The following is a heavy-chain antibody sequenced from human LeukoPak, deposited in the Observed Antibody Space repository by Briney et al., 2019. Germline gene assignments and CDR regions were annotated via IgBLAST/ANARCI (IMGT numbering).Heavy chain of an antibody. CDR1: GFTFSNYN. CDR3: ARALWSGPVYYGMDV. Sequence: GGSLKLSCAASGFTFSNYNFYWVRQAPGKGLEWVSSISSTSSYIYYADSMKGRFTISRDNAKNSLYLQMNSLRAEDTAVYYCARALWSGPVYYGMDVWGQGTTVTVSS. D-gene: IGHD3-10*01. J-gene: IGHJ6*02. CDR2: ISSTSSYI. V-gene: IGHV3-21*01.